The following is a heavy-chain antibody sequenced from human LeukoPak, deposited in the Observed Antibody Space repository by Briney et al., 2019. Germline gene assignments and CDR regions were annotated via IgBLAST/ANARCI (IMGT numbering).Heavy chain of an antibody. D-gene: IGHD3-22*01. J-gene: IGHJ4*02. CDR2: IKQEGSEK. CDR3: ARVAYDSSGYYFQYYFDY. Sequence: GGSLRLSCAASGFTFSSYWMSWVRQAPGKGLEWVANIKQEGSEKYYVYSVKGRFTISRDNAKNSLYLQMNSLRAEDTAVYYCARVAYDSSGYYFQYYFDYWGQGTLVTVSS. CDR1: GFTFSSYW. V-gene: IGHV3-7*01.